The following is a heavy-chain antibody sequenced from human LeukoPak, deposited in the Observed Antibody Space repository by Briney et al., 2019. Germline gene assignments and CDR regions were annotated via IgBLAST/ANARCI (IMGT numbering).Heavy chain of an antibody. J-gene: IGHJ4*02. V-gene: IGHV4-59*11. D-gene: IGHD5-24*01. CDR2: IYYSGST. Sequence: SETLSLTCTVSGGSISSHYWSWIRQPPGKGLEWIGYIYYSGSTNYNPSLKSRVTISVDTSKNQFSLKLSSVTAADTAVYYCAREQMATIDYWGQGTLVTVSS. CDR1: GGSISSHY. CDR3: AREQMATIDY.